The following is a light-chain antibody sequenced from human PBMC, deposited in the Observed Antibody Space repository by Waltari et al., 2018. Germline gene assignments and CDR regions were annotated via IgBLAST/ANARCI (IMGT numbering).Light chain of an antibody. CDR1: QSVGTY. CDR2: DAS. CDR3: QQRHNWPLT. J-gene: IGKJ4*01. V-gene: IGKV3-11*01. Sequence: EIVLTQSPAILSFSPGERATLSCRASQSVGTYLAWYQQRPGQSPRLLIYDASFRATGIPARFSGSGSETDFTLTISSLQPEDFAVYYCQQRHNWPLTFGGGTKVEIE.